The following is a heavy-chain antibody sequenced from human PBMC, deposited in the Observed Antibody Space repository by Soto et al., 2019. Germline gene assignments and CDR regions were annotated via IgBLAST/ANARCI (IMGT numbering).Heavy chain of an antibody. CDR3: ARQGGFGDYDY. Sequence: QITLKESGPPLVKPTQTLTLTCTFSGFSLSTDGVGVGWIRQPPGKALEWLALLYWNDDRRYSPSVKNRVIITKDTSETQVLLTVTNLDPGDTATYYCARQGGFGDYDYWGQGILVTVSS. CDR2: LYWNDDR. J-gene: IGHJ4*02. V-gene: IGHV2-5*01. CDR1: GFSLSTDGVG. D-gene: IGHD4-17*01.